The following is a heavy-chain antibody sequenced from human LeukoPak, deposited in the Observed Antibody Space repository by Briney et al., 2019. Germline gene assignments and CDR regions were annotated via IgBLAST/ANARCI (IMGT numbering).Heavy chain of an antibody. CDR2: IFHTGSS. CDR1: GGSISGYY. J-gene: IGHJ4*02. V-gene: IGHV4-59*12. D-gene: IGHD2-8*01. Sequence: SETLSLTCTVSGGSISGYYWSWIRQPPGKKLEWIGYIFHTGSSTKNPSLRSRVAISIASSKNQISLTLRSVTAADTAVYYCAREGEMAYLDYWGQGTLVTVSS. CDR3: AREGEMAYLDY.